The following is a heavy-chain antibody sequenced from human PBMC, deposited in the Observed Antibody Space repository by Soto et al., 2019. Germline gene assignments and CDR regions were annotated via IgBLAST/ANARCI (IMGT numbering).Heavy chain of an antibody. D-gene: IGHD3-16*02. J-gene: IGHJ4*02. V-gene: IGHV2-5*02. CDR2: IYWDDDK. CDR3: AHRRFTFGGDISADY. Sequence: QITLKESGPTLMKPTQTLTLTCTFSGFSLRTSGVGVGWIRQPPGKALEWLALIYWDDDKRYSPSLKSRLTITKDTSKNQVVLTMTNMDPVETATYYCAHRRFTFGGDISADYWGQGTLVTVSS. CDR1: GFSLRTSGVG.